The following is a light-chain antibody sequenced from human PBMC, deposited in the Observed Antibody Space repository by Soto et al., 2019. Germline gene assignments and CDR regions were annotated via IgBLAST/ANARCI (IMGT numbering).Light chain of an antibody. CDR3: QQRSNWPPIT. J-gene: IGKJ5*01. CDR1: QSVSSY. Sequence: EVVLTQSPATLSLSPGERATLSCRASQSVSSYVAWYQQTPGQAPRLLFYDASNRATGIPARFSGSWSGTYFTLTISSLEPEDFAVYYCQQRSNWPPITFGQGTRLEIK. CDR2: DAS. V-gene: IGKV3-11*01.